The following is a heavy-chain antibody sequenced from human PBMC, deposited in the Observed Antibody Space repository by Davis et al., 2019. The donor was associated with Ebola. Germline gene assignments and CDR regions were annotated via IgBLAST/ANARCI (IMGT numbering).Heavy chain of an antibody. D-gene: IGHD3-3*01. J-gene: IGHJ6*02. Sequence: ASVKVSCKASGYTFTSYYMHWVRQAPGQGLEWMGIINPSGGSTSYAQKFQGRVTMTTDTSTSTAYMELRSLRSDDTAVYYCARDSTTIFGVVIIPSYYYYGMDVWGQGTTVTVSS. V-gene: IGHV1-46*01. CDR2: INPSGGST. CDR1: GYTFTSYY. CDR3: ARDSTTIFGVVIIPSYYYYGMDV.